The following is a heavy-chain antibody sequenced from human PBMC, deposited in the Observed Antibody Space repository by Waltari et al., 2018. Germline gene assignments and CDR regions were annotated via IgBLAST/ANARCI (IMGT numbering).Heavy chain of an antibody. CDR3: ARDITVFGVVIRRYFDL. D-gene: IGHD3-3*01. CDR1: GFTVSSNY. V-gene: IGHV3-53*01. CDR2: IYSGGNT. J-gene: IGHJ2*01. Sequence: EVQLVESGGGLIQPGGSLRLSCAASGFTVSSNYMSWVRQAPGKGLEWVSLIYSGGNTYYADSVEGRFTISRDNSKNTMYLQMNSLTAEDTAVYYCARDITVFGVVIRRYFDLWGRGTLVTVSS.